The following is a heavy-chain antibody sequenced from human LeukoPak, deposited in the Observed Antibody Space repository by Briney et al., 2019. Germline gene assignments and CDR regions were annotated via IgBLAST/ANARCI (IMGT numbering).Heavy chain of an antibody. CDR3: ASAGGDSRSPLPFYY. D-gene: IGHD6-6*01. Sequence: PGGSLRLSCEASGFTFSSYWMSWVRQAPGKGLEWVANIKQDGSEKYYVDSVKGRFTISRDNAENSLSLQMNSLRAEDTAVYYCASAGGDSRSPLPFYYWGQGTLVTVSS. J-gene: IGHJ4*02. V-gene: IGHV3-7*03. CDR1: GFTFSSYW. CDR2: IKQDGSEK.